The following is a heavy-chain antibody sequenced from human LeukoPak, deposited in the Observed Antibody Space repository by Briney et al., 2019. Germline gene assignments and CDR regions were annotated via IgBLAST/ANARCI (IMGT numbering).Heavy chain of an antibody. D-gene: IGHD3-10*01. Sequence: SETLSLTCAVSGYSISSGYYWGWIRQPPGKGLEWIGSIYHSGSTYYNPSLKSRVTISVDTSKNQFSLKLSSVTAADTAVYCCARDSGVRGVLSNWFDPWGQGTLVTVSS. CDR3: ARDSGVRGVLSNWFDP. J-gene: IGHJ5*02. CDR1: GYSISSGYY. V-gene: IGHV4-38-2*02. CDR2: IYHSGST.